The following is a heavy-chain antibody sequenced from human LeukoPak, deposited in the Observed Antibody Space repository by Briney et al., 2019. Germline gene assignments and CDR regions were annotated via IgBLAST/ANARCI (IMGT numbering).Heavy chain of an antibody. Sequence: GGSLRLSCAASGFSFDDYAMHWVRQAPGKGLEWVSSISSSSSYIYYADSVKGRFTISRDNAKNSLYLQMNSLRAEDTAVYYCARVNYGDYVTWGQGTLVTVSS. CDR1: GFSFDDYA. J-gene: IGHJ5*02. CDR3: ARVNYGDYVT. V-gene: IGHV3-21*01. CDR2: ISSSSSYI. D-gene: IGHD4-17*01.